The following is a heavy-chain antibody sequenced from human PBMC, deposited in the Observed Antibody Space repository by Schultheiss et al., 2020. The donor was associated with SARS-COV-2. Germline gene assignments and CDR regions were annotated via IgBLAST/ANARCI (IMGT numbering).Heavy chain of an antibody. CDR3: ARDPRGWLESPYWYFDL. J-gene: IGHJ2*01. CDR2: IYYSGST. D-gene: IGHD6-19*01. V-gene: IGHV4-59*01. CDR1: GGSISSYY. Sequence: GSLRLSCTVSGGSISSYYWSWIRQPPGKGLEWIGYIYYSGSTNYNPSLKSRVTISVDTSKNQFSLKLSSVTAADTAVYYCARDPRGWLESPYWYFDLWGRGTLVTVSS.